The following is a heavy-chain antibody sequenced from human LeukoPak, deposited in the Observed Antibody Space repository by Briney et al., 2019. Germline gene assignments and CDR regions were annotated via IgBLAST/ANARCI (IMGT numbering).Heavy chain of an antibody. J-gene: IGHJ4*02. CDR3: ARVGRGSYFDY. V-gene: IGHV4-61*01. CDR1: GGSVSSGSYY. D-gene: IGHD3-16*01. Sequence: PSETLSLTCTVSGGSVSSGSYYWSWIRQPPGKGLEWIGYIYYSGSTNYNPSLKSRVTISVDTSKNQFSLKLSPVTAADTAVYYCARVGRGSYFDYWGQGTLVTVSS. CDR2: IYYSGST.